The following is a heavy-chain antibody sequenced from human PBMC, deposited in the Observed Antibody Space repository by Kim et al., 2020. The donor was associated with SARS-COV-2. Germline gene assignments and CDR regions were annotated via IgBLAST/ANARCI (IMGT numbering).Heavy chain of an antibody. V-gene: IGHV4-34*01. Sequence: SETLSLTCAVYGGSFSGYYWSWIRQPPGKGLEWIGEINHSGSTNYNPSLKSRVTISVDTSKNQFSLKLSSVTAADTAVYYCARELPLGAAGGPFDPWGQGTLVTVSS. CDR1: GGSFSGYY. CDR2: INHSGST. CDR3: ARELPLGAAGGPFDP. J-gene: IGHJ5*02. D-gene: IGHD6-13*01.